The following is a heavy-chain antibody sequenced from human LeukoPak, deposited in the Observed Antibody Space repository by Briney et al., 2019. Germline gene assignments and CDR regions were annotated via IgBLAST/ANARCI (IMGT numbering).Heavy chain of an antibody. Sequence: GGSLRLSCAASGFTFSSYAMSWVRQAPGKGLEWVAVISYDGSNKYYADSVKGRFTISRDNSKNTLYLQMNSLRAEDTAVYYCASRPYGDYVGWSFDYWGQGTLVTVSS. J-gene: IGHJ4*02. CDR3: ASRPYGDYVGWSFDY. D-gene: IGHD4-17*01. CDR1: GFTFSSYA. V-gene: IGHV3-30*04. CDR2: ISYDGSNK.